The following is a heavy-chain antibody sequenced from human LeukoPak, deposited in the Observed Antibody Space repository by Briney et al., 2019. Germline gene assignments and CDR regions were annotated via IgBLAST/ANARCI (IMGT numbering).Heavy chain of an antibody. CDR2: INHSGST. Sequence: PSETLSLTCAVYGGSFSGYYWSWIRQPPGKGLEWIGEINHSGSTNYNPSLKSRVTISVDTSKNQFSLKLSSVTAADTAVYYCARGVIHYYYYMDVWGKGTTVTISS. V-gene: IGHV4-34*01. D-gene: IGHD3-16*02. J-gene: IGHJ6*03. CDR1: GGSFSGYY. CDR3: ARGVIHYYYYMDV.